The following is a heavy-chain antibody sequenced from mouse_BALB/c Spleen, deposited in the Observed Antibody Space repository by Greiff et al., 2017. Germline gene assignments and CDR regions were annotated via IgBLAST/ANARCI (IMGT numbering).Heavy chain of an antibody. CDR2: INPYNDGT. CDR3: ARSGPHYYGHWYFDV. V-gene: IGHV1-14*01. CDR1: GYTFTSYV. J-gene: IGHJ1*01. Sequence: EVKLMESGPELVKPGASVKMSCKASGYTFTSYVMHWVKQKPGQGLEWIGYINPYNDGTKYNEKFKGKATLTSDKSSSTAYMELSSLTSEDSAVYYCARSGPHYYGHWYFDVWGAGTTVTVSS. D-gene: IGHD1-1*01.